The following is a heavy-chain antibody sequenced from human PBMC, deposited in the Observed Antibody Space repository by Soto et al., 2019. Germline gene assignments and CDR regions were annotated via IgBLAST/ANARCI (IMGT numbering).Heavy chain of an antibody. V-gene: IGHV3-30-3*01. J-gene: IGHJ4*02. CDR2: ISYDGSNK. CDR3: VRDFHAEPY. CDR1: GGTFGSYA. Sequence: GGPKRHPCAAVGGTFGSYAMHLVSQAPGKGLEWVAVISYDGSNKYSADSVKGRFTTSRDNSQNTMYLQMSSLRPDDTAVYYCVRDFHAEPYSGLRLRVTVS.